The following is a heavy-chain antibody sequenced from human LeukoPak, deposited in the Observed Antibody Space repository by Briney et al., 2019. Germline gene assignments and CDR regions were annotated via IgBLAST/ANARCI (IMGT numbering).Heavy chain of an antibody. CDR3: AKIIAAANRPTFDY. Sequence: GGSLRLSCAASGFTFSSYGMNWVRQAPGKGLEWVSAISGSGSYTYYGDSVKGRFTISRDNSKNTIYLQMNSLRAEDTAVYYCAKIIAAANRPTFDYWGQGTLVTVSS. CDR1: GFTFSSYG. D-gene: IGHD6-13*01. J-gene: IGHJ4*02. V-gene: IGHV3-23*01. CDR2: ISGSGSYT.